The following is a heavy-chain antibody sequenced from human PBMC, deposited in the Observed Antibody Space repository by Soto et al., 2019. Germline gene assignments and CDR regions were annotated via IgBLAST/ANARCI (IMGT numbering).Heavy chain of an antibody. CDR3: ACSAAVTNLFDY. Sequence: GWIRQPPGKGLEWIGSIYYSGSTYYNPSLKSRVTISVDTSKNQFSLKLSSVTAADTAVYYCACSAAVTNLFDYWGQGTLVTVSS. J-gene: IGHJ4*02. V-gene: IGHV4-39*01. CDR2: IYYSGST. D-gene: IGHD6-13*01.